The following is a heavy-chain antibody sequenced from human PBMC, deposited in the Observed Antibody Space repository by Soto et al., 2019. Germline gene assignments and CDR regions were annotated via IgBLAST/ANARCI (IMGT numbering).Heavy chain of an antibody. V-gene: IGHV4-4*02. Sequence: SETLSLTCAVSGGSISSSNWWSWVRQPPGKGPEWIGEIYHSGSINYNPSLKSRVIITVDKSKNQFSLRLSSVTAADTAVYFCARDLRYCKNGICSQGVDYWGQGTLVTVSS. CDR1: GGSISSSNW. D-gene: IGHD2-8*01. CDR3: ARDLRYCKNGICSQGVDY. CDR2: IYHSGSI. J-gene: IGHJ4*02.